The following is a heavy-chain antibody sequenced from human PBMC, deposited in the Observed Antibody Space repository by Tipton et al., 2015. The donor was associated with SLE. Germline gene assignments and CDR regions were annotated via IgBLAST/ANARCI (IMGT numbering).Heavy chain of an antibody. J-gene: IGHJ5*02. V-gene: IGHV3-13*01. Sequence: SLRLSCAASGFTFSSYDMHWVRQATGKGLEWVSAIGTAGDTYYPGSVKGRFTISRENAKNSLYLQMNSLRAGDTAVYYCARGGGSYNWFDPRGQGTLVTVSS. CDR2: IGTAGDT. CDR1: GFTFSSYD. D-gene: IGHD1-26*01. CDR3: ARGGGSYNWFDP.